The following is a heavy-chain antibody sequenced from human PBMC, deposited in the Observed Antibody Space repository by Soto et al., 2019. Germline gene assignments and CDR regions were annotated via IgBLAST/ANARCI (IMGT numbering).Heavy chain of an antibody. V-gene: IGHV4-31*03. J-gene: IGHJ5*02. Sequence: QVQLQESGPGLVKASQTLSLTCTVSGGSISSGGYYWSWIRQHPGKGLEWIGSIYYSGSTFYIPSLRSRLTISLDTSKSQFSLRLSSVTAADTAVYYCARGAYCTSTSCSDGNWFDPWGQGTLITVSS. CDR3: ARGAYCTSTSCSDGNWFDP. CDR2: IYYSGST. CDR1: GGSISSGGYY. D-gene: IGHD2-2*01.